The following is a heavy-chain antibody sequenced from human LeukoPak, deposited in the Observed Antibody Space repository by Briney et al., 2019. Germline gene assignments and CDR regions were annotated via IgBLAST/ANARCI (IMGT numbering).Heavy chain of an antibody. CDR1: GGTFSSYA. V-gene: IGHV1-46*01. Sequence: GASVKVSCKASGGTFSSYAISWVRQAPGQGLEWMGIINPSGGSTSHAQKFQGRVTMTRDTSTSTVYMELSSLRSEDTAVYYCARSYNWNTDFDYWGQGTLVTVSS. J-gene: IGHJ4*02. D-gene: IGHD1/OR15-1a*01. CDR2: INPSGGST. CDR3: ARSYNWNTDFDY.